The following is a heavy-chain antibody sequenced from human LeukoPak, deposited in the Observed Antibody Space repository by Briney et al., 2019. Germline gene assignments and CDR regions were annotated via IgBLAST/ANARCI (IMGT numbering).Heavy chain of an antibody. D-gene: IGHD3-22*01. CDR1: GGSVSSGSYY. Sequence: PSETLSLTCTVSGGSVSSGSYYWSWIRQPPGKGLEWIGYIYYSGSTNYNPSLKSRVTISVDTSKNQFSLKLSSVTAADTAVYYCARRYFYDSGGYYYYFDYWGQGTLVTVSS. J-gene: IGHJ4*02. CDR3: ARRYFYDSGGYYYYFDY. CDR2: IYYSGST. V-gene: IGHV4-61*01.